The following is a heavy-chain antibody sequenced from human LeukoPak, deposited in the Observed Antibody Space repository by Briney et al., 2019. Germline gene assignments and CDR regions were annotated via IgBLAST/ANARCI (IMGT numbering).Heavy chain of an antibody. CDR3: ASPAGYSGYRKPFDY. J-gene: IGHJ4*02. Sequence: SETLSLTCAVYGGSFSGYYWSWIRQPPGKGLEWIGEINHSGSTNYNPSLESRVTISVDTSKNQFSLKLSSVTAADTAVYYCASPAGYSGYRKPFDYWGQGTLVTVSS. D-gene: IGHD5-12*01. CDR1: GGSFSGYY. V-gene: IGHV4-34*01. CDR2: INHSGST.